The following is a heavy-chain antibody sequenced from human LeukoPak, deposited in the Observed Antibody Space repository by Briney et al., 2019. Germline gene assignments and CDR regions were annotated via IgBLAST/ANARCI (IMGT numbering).Heavy chain of an antibody. Sequence: GGSLRLSCAASGFTFSSYGLSWVRQAPGKGLEWVSGISGSGGSTYYADSVKGRFTISRDNSKNTLYLQMNSLRAEDTAVYYCAXXRGGYDXRXDYWGQXXXVTV. D-gene: IGHD5-12*01. CDR1: GFTFSSYG. V-gene: IGHV3-23*01. J-gene: IGHJ4*02. CDR3: AXXRGGYDXRXDY. CDR2: ISGSGGST.